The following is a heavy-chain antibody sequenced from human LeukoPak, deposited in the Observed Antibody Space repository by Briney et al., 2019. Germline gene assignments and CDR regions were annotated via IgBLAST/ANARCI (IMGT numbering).Heavy chain of an antibody. V-gene: IGHV4-34*01. CDR3: ARLISLWNYFDY. Sequence: PSETLSLTCTVSGGSFSDYYWSWIRQPPGKGLEWIGEINHSGSTNYTPSLKSRVTISVDTSKNQFSLKLSSVTAADTAVYYCARLISLWNYFDYWGQGTLVTVSS. D-gene: IGHD3-10*01. CDR1: GGSFSDYY. J-gene: IGHJ4*02. CDR2: INHSGST.